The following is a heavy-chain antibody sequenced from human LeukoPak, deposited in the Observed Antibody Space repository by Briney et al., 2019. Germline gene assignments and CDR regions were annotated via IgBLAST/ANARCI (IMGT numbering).Heavy chain of an antibody. Sequence: GGSLRLPCAASGFTFSSYWMSWVRQAPGKGLEWVANIKQDGSEKYYVDSVKGRFTISRDNAKNSLYLQMNSLRAEDTAVYYCARNKGGYYYYYMDVWGKGTTVTISS. CDR3: ARNKGGYYYYYMDV. V-gene: IGHV3-7*01. D-gene: IGHD3-16*01. CDR2: IKQDGSEK. CDR1: GFTFSSYW. J-gene: IGHJ6*03.